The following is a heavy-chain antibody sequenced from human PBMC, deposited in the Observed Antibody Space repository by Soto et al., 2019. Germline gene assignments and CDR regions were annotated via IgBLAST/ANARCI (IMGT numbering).Heavy chain of an antibody. J-gene: IGHJ5*02. Sequence: QVQLVESGGGVVQPGRSLRLSCAASGFTFSSYAMHWVRQAPGKGLEWVAVISYDGSNKYYADSVKGRFTISRDNSKNTRYLQMNSLRAEDTAVYYCAREDLSSSWYWFDPWGQGTLVTVSS. CDR3: AREDLSSSWYWFDP. D-gene: IGHD6-13*01. V-gene: IGHV3-30-3*01. CDR2: ISYDGSNK. CDR1: GFTFSSYA.